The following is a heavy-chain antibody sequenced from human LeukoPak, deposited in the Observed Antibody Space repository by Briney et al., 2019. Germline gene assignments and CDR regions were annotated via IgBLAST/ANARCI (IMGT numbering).Heavy chain of an antibody. CDR1: GDTFLSYS. D-gene: IGHD3-22*01. V-gene: IGHV1-69*04. CDR3: ATAFDYYDRSGYNRPYYFDY. Sequence: SVQVTRKSSGDTFLSYSINGVRQAPGQGLEWMGRIISILGMAHYAQKSQGRVTITADKSTSTANMELSRLRSEDTAEYYCATAFDYYDRSGYNRPYYFDYWGQGTLVTVSS. CDR2: IISILGMA. J-gene: IGHJ4*02.